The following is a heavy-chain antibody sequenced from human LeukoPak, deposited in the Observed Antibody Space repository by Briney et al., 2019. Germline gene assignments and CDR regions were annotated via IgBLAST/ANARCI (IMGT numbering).Heavy chain of an antibody. V-gene: IGHV4-38-2*02. Sequence: PSETLFLTCTVSGYSISSGYYWGWIRQPPGKGLEWIGSIYHSGSTYYNPSLKSRVTISVDTSKNQFSLKLSSVTAADTAVYYCARAHPKYYDYVWGSYRQYNWFDPWGQGTLVTVSS. D-gene: IGHD3-16*02. CDR1: GYSISSGYY. J-gene: IGHJ5*02. CDR3: ARAHPKYYDYVWGSYRQYNWFDP. CDR2: IYHSGST.